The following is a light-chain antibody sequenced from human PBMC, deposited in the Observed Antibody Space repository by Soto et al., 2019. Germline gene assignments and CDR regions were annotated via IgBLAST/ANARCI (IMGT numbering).Light chain of an antibody. CDR2: EVN. CDR3: CSYAGSSTWV. CDR1: SSDVGSYNL. Sequence: QSVLTQPASVSGSPGQSITISCTGASSDVGSYNLVSWYQQHSGKVPKVVISEVNQRPSGVSNRFSGSKSGNTASLTISGLQAEDEADYYCCSYAGSSTWVFGGGTKLTVL. J-gene: IGLJ3*02. V-gene: IGLV2-23*02.